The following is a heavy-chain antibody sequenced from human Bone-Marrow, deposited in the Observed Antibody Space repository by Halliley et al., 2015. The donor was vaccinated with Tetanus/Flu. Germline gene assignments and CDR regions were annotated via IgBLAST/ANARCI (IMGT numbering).Heavy chain of an antibody. CDR3: VRSNSGLDV. V-gene: IGHV3-64D*06. D-gene: IGHD1-26*01. Sequence: KGLEYVSGISGNGGDTYYADSVKGRFTISRDNSKNTLYLQMSSLRVEDTAVFYCVRSNSGLDVWGQGTTVTVSS. J-gene: IGHJ6*02. CDR2: ISGNGGDT.